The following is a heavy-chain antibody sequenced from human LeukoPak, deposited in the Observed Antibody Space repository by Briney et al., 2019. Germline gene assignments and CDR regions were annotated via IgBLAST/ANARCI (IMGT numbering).Heavy chain of an antibody. Sequence: SETLSLTCAVYGGSSSGYYWSWIRQPPGKGLEWIGEINHSGSTNYNPSLKSRVTISVDTSKNQFSLKLSSVTAADTAVYYCASDAQTYYYDSSGYSFAIRSEYFQHWGQGTLVTVSS. J-gene: IGHJ1*01. CDR1: GGSSSGYY. V-gene: IGHV4-34*01. CDR3: ASDAQTYYYDSSGYSFAIRSEYFQH. CDR2: INHSGST. D-gene: IGHD3-22*01.